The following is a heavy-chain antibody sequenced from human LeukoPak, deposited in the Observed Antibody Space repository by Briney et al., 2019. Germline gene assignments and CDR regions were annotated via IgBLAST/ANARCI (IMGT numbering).Heavy chain of an antibody. Sequence: GGSLRLSCAASGFTVSSNYMSWVRQAPGKGLEWVSVIYSGGGTYYADSVKGRFTISRDNSKNTLYLQMNSLRAEDTAVYYCARSRPYYDILTGYYIGDAFDIWGQGTMVTVSS. V-gene: IGHV3-53*01. CDR1: GFTVSSNY. CDR3: ARSRPYYDILTGYYIGDAFDI. D-gene: IGHD3-9*01. J-gene: IGHJ3*02. CDR2: IYSGGGT.